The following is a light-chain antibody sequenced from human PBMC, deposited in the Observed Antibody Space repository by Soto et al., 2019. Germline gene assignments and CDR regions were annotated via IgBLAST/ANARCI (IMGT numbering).Light chain of an antibody. CDR3: QQYNSYGT. V-gene: IGKV1-5*01. CDR2: DAS. J-gene: IGKJ2*02. CDR1: QSISSW. Sequence: DIQMTQSPSTLSASVGDRVTITCRASQSISSWLAWYQQKPGKAPKLLIYDASSLESGVPAMFSGSGSGTEFTLTISSLHPDDFATYYCQQYNSYGTFGQGTKLEIK.